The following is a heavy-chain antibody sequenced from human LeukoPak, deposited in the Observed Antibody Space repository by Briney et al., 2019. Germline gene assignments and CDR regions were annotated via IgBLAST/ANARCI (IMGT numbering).Heavy chain of an antibody. CDR3: VRDGGTDWYDP. J-gene: IGHJ5*02. V-gene: IGHV3-7*01. CDR2: IEKDGREK. D-gene: IGHD3-16*01. CDR1: GFTISHYW. Sequence: TGGSLRLSCVASGFTISHYWMTWVRQARGKGPEWVANIEKDGREKTYVDSVKGRFTISRDNAKNSIFLQMNSLGVEDMATYYCVRDGGTDWYDPWGQGTLVSVSS.